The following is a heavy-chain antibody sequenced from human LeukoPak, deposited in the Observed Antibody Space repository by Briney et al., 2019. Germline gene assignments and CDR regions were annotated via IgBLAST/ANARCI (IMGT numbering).Heavy chain of an antibody. CDR3: ARGRNWNYGGWFDP. D-gene: IGHD1-7*01. V-gene: IGHV4-34*01. Sequence: SETLSLTCGVYGGSFSGYYWSWIRQPPGKGLEWIGEINHSGSTNHNPSLKSRVTISVDTSKNQFSLKLTSVTAADTAVYYCARGRNWNYGGWFDPWGRGPLVAVSS. CDR2: INHSGST. J-gene: IGHJ5*02. CDR1: GGSFSGYY.